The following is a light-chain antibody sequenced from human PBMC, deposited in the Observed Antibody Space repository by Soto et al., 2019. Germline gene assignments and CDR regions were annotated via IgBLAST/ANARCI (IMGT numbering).Light chain of an antibody. J-gene: IGKJ3*01. CDR3: QQYNNWHPVT. V-gene: IGKV3-15*01. CDR2: GGP. Sequence: ELVITQSSATLSVSGGRRATLSCSPSHRVYNHLARYQQKPGQAPRLLLYGGPTRATGIPARFSGSGSGTEFTLTISSLQSEDFAVYYCQQYNNWHPVTFRPGAKVDIK. CDR1: HRVYNH.